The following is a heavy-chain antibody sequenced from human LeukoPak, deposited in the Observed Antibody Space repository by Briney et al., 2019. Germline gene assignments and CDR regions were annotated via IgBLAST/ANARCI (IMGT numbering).Heavy chain of an antibody. J-gene: IGHJ4*02. CDR1: GDTLSELS. V-gene: IGHV1-24*01. D-gene: IGHD6-13*01. Sequence: ASVKVSCKVSGDTLSELSMYWVRQAPGKGLEWMGGFDPEEGETIYAPKFHGEVTMTEDTSTDTASMELSSLRSEDTAVYYCARAGSSWYKGDYWGQGTLVTVSS. CDR2: FDPEEGET. CDR3: ARAGSSWYKGDY.